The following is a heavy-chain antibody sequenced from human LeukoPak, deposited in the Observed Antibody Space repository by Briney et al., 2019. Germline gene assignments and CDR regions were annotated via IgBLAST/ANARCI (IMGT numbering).Heavy chain of an antibody. CDR2: ISGSAGST. J-gene: IGHJ4*02. CDR1: GFTFSSYA. V-gene: IGHV3-23*01. CDR3: AKASSGYPPLYYFDS. Sequence: GGSLRLSCAPSGFTFSSYAMSWVRQSPGKGLEWVSGISGSAGSTYYADSVKGRFTISRDNFKNTLYLQINSLRAEDTAVYYCAKASSGYPPLYYFDSWGQGALVTVSS. D-gene: IGHD3-22*01.